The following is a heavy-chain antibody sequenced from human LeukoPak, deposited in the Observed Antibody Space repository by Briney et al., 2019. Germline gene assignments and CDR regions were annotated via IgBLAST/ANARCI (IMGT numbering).Heavy chain of an antibody. D-gene: IGHD1-1*01. J-gene: IGHJ4*02. V-gene: IGHV4-38-2*02. CDR1: GYSISSGYY. Sequence: SETLSLTCTVSGYSISSGYYRGWIRQPPGKGLEWIGSIYHSGSTYYNPSLKSRVTISVDTSKNQLSLKLSSVTAADTAVYYCARGVGLTQGGTFDYWGQGTLVTVSS. CDR3: ARGVGLTQGGTFDY. CDR2: IYHSGST.